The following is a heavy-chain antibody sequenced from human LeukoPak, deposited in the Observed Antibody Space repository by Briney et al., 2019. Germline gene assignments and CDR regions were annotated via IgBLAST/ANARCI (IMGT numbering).Heavy chain of an antibody. CDR1: GFALSSHW. CDR3: ARESTSSSWSRTIDY. J-gene: IGHJ4*02. V-gene: IGHV3-7*01. Sequence: PGGSLRLSCAASGFALSSHWMSWVRQVPGRGPEWVANVNRDGSETYYLDSVKGRFTISRDNAKNSLYLQMNSLRAEDTAVYYCARESTSSSWSRTIDYWGQGTLVTASS. CDR2: VNRDGSET. D-gene: IGHD6-13*01.